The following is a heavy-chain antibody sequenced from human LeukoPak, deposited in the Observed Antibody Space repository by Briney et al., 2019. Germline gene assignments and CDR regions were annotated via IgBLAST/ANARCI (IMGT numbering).Heavy chain of an antibody. CDR2: VYNTGST. J-gene: IGHJ4*02. D-gene: IGHD3-16*02. V-gene: IGHV4-59*01. CDR3: ARLSWYYFDY. CDR1: GGSISSYY. Sequence: SETLSLTCTVSGGSISSYYWSWIRQTPGKGLQWIGYVYNTGSTNYNPSLKSRVTISVDTSKNQFSLKLSSVTAADTAVYYCARLSWYYFDYWAREPWSPSPQ.